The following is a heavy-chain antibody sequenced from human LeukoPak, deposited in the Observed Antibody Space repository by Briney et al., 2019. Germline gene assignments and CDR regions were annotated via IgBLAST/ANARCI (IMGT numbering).Heavy chain of an antibody. CDR1: GFTFSSYS. D-gene: IGHD6-19*01. CDR3: ARATGYSSGWENFFDY. Sequence: GGSLGLSCAASGFTFSSYSMNRVRQAPGKGLEWVSSISTSNNYTSYADSVKGRFTISRDNAKNSLYLQMNSLRAEDTALYFCARATGYSSGWENFFDYWGQGTLVTVSS. J-gene: IGHJ4*02. CDR2: ISTSNNYT. V-gene: IGHV3-21*01.